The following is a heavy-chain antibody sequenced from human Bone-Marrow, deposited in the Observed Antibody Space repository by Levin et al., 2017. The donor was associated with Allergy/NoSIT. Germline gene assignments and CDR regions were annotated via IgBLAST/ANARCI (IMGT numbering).Heavy chain of an antibody. Sequence: SETLSLTCTVSGGSISGGGSYWSWIRQHPGKGLEWLGYIYYSGNTYYNPSLKRRLSISVDTSRNQFSLTLSSVTAAATAVYYCARDTGYDLDSWGQGILVTVSS. J-gene: IGHJ4*02. CDR3: ARDTGYDLDS. V-gene: IGHV4-31*03. D-gene: IGHD5-12*01. CDR1: GGSISGGGSY. CDR2: IYYSGNT.